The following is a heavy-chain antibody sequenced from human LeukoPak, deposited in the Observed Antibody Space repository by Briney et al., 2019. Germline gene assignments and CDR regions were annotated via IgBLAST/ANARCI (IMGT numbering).Heavy chain of an antibody. J-gene: IGHJ4*02. CDR2: IFYSGST. V-gene: IGHV4-59*01. D-gene: IGHD5-18*01. CDR3: ARMDTAMDFFDY. Sequence: SETLSLTCTVSGGSISTYYWSWIRQPPGKGLEWIGCIFYSGSTNYSPSLKSRVTISVGTSTNRFSLKLSSVTAADTAAYYCARMDTAMDFFDYWGQGTLVTVSS. CDR1: GGSISTYY.